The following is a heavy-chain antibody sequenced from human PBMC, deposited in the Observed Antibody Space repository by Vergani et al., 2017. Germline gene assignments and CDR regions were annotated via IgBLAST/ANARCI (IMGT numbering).Heavy chain of an antibody. Sequence: EVQLLESGGDLVQPGGSLRLSCAASGFTFIMHAMSWVRQAPGKGLEWVSTLSASDRRTHYADSVKGRFTISRDISKNTLFLHMNSLRPEDTAVYYCEKVGRSEVAGTVGAFDIWGQGKMGTVSS. V-gene: IGHV3-23*01. D-gene: IGHD6-19*01. J-gene: IGHJ3*02. CDR1: GFTFIMHA. CDR3: EKVGRSEVAGTVGAFDI. CDR2: LSASDRRT.